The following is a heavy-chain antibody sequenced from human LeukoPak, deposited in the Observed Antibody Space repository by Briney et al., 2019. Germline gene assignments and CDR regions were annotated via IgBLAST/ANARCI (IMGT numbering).Heavy chain of an antibody. Sequence: SETLSLTCTVSGGSISSYYWSWIRQPPGKGLEWIGYIYYSGSTNYNPSLKSRVTISVDTSKNQFSLKLNSVTAADTAVYYCARYRNIVGATFRFFDLWGRGTLVTVSS. V-gene: IGHV4-59*01. CDR2: IYYSGST. CDR1: GGSISSYY. J-gene: IGHJ2*01. D-gene: IGHD1-26*01. CDR3: ARYRNIVGATFRFFDL.